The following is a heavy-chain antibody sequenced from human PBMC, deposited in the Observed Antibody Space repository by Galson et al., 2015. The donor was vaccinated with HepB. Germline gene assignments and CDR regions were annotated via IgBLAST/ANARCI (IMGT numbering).Heavy chain of an antibody. CDR1: GFTFTSSA. V-gene: IGHV1-58*01. Sequence: SVKVSCKASGFTFTSSAVQWVRQARGQRLAWIGWIVVGSGNTNYAQKFQERVTITRDMSTSTAYMELSSLRSEDTAVYYCAAGYPALRFDPWGQGTLVTVSS. CDR2: IVVGSGNT. D-gene: IGHD1-26*01. CDR3: AAGYPALRFDP. J-gene: IGHJ5*02.